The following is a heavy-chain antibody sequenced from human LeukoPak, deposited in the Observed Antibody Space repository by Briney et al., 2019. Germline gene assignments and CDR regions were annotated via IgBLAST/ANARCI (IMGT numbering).Heavy chain of an antibody. CDR2: TYYRSKWYN. CDR3: ARDVLGTVLRFLEWLSGY. V-gene: IGHV6-1*01. D-gene: IGHD3-3*01. CDR1: GDSVSSNSAA. Sequence: SQTLSLTCAISGDSVSSNSAAWNWIRQSPSRGLEWLGRTYYRSKWYNDYAVSVKSRITINPDTSKNQFSLQLNSVTSEDTAVYYCARDVLGTVLRFLEWLSGYWGQGTLVTVSS. J-gene: IGHJ4*02.